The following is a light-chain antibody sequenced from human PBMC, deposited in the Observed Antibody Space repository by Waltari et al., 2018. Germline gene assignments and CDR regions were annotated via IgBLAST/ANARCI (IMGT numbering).Light chain of an antibody. CDR3: QQYSGSPIT. CDR2: DIS. V-gene: IGKV3D-20*01. Sequence: EIVLTQSPATLSLSPGERATLSCGASQSGSSVYLAWYQQKPGLAPRLLIYDISNRAPGIPDRFSGSGSGTDFTLTISRLEPEDFAVYYCQQYSGSPITFGQGTRLEI. J-gene: IGKJ5*01. CDR1: QSGSSVY.